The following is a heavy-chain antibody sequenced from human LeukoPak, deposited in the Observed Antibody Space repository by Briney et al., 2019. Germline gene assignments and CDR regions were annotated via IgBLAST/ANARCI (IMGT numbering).Heavy chain of an antibody. CDR3: ASTVNWFDP. J-gene: IGHJ5*02. Sequence: SVKVSCRASGYSFTSYAMNWVRQAPGQGLEWMGGIIPIFGTANYAQKFQGRVTITADESTSTAYMELSSLRSEDTAVYYCASTVNWFDPWGQGTLVTVSS. CDR2: IIPIFGTA. V-gene: IGHV1-69*13. CDR1: GYSFTSYA.